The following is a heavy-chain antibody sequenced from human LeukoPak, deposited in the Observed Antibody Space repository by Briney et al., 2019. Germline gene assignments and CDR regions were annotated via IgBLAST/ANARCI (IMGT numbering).Heavy chain of an antibody. CDR2: INHSGST. Sequence: PSETLSLTCAVYGGSFSGYYGSWIRQPPGKGLEWIGEINHSGSTNYNPSLKSRVTISVDTSKNQFSLKLSSVTAADTAVYYCARECSGGSCLDYWGQGTLVTVSS. CDR3: ARECSGGSCLDY. CDR1: GGSFSGYY. J-gene: IGHJ4*02. D-gene: IGHD2-15*01. V-gene: IGHV4-34*01.